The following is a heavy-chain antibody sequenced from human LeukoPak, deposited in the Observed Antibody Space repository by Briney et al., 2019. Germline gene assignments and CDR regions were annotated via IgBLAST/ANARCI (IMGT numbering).Heavy chain of an antibody. D-gene: IGHD1-1*01. J-gene: IGHJ4*02. CDR2: ISFDGNTK. CDR3: AKDMSEKYTADY. Sequence: GGSLRLSCAASGFTVSSNYMSWVRQAPGKGLEWVAFISFDGNTKYYSDSVRGRFPISRDNSKNTVYLQMNSLRPEDTAVYYCAKDMSEKYTADYWGQGTLVTVSS. CDR1: GFTVSSNY. V-gene: IGHV3-30*01.